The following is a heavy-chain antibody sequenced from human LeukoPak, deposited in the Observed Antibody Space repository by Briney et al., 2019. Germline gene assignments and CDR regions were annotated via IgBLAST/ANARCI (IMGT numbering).Heavy chain of an antibody. CDR1: GFIFSNYT. CDR3: AKSGDFYDSSPYDY. CDR2: FSGSVTST. D-gene: IGHD3-22*01. Sequence: GGSLRLSCAASGFIFSNYTMTWVRQAPGKGLEWVSSFSGSVTSTYYADSVKGRFTISRDNSRNTLCLQMNSLRAEDTAVYYCAKSGDFYDSSPYDYWGQGTLVTVSS. J-gene: IGHJ4*02. V-gene: IGHV3-23*01.